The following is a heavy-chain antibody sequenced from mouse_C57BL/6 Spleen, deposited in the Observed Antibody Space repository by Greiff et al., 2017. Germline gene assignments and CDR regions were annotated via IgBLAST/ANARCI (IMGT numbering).Heavy chain of an antibody. CDR3: AREGDGDFDY. Sequence: EVQLQQSGPVLVKPGASVKMSCKASGYTFTDYYMNWVKQSHGKSLEWIGVINPYNGGTSYNQKFKGKATLTVDKSSSTAYMELNSLTSEDSAVYYCAREGDGDFDYWGQGTTLTVST. V-gene: IGHV1-19*01. CDR2: INPYNGGT. CDR1: GYTFTDYY. J-gene: IGHJ2*01. D-gene: IGHD1-2*01.